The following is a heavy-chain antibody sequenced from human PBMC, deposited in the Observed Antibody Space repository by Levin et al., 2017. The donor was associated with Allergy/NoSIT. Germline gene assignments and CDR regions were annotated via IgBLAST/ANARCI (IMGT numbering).Heavy chain of an antibody. CDR3: ARGLPYGSGSYYFHR. J-gene: IGHJ4*02. D-gene: IGHD3-10*01. V-gene: IGHV4-34*01. Sequence: PSETLSLTCAVYGESFGGYYWTWIRQAPGEGLAWIGEIHHTGRTNYNPSLESRVTISIDTSKNQFSLNLNSVTAADTAVYYCARGLPYGSGSYYFHRWGPGTLVTVSS. CDR2: IHHTGRT. CDR1: GESFGGYY.